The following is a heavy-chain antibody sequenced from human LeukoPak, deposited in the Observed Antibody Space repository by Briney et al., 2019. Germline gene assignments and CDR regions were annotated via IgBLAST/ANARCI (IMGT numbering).Heavy chain of an antibody. Sequence: GGSLRLSCAASGFTFSSYGMHWVRQAPSKGLEWVAVIWYDGSNKYYADSVKGRFTISRDNSKNTLYLQMNSLRAEDTAVYYCARKHSSGWLDYWGQGTLVTVSS. CDR2: IWYDGSNK. V-gene: IGHV3-33*01. J-gene: IGHJ4*02. D-gene: IGHD6-19*01. CDR3: ARKHSSGWLDY. CDR1: GFTFSSYG.